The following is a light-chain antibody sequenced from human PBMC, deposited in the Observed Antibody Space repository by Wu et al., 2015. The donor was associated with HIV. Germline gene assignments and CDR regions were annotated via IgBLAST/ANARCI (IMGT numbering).Light chain of an antibody. CDR1: QSISNN. J-gene: IGKJ1*01. V-gene: IGKV3-15*01. CDR3: QQYNNWPLWT. Sequence: EIVLTQSPATLSLSPGERATLSCRASQSISNNLAWYQQRPGQPPRLLIYGASTRATGIPARFSGSESGTEFTLTISSIQSEDFALYYCQQYNNWPLWTFGRGTKVEIK. CDR2: GAS.